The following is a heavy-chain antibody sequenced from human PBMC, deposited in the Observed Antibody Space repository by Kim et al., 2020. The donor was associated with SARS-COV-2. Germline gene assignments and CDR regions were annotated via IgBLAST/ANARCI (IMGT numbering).Heavy chain of an antibody. J-gene: IGHJ3*02. V-gene: IGHV3-23*01. Sequence: GGSLRLSCAASGFSFSSYGMSWVRQAPGKGLEWVSVMSRSGGDMYYADSVEGRFTISRDNSKNTLYLQMHSLRADDTAVFYCAKGDSSLSAGGSDIWGQG. CDR3: AKGDSSLSAGGSDI. CDR1: GFSFSSYG. CDR2: MSRSGGDM. D-gene: IGHD2-8*02.